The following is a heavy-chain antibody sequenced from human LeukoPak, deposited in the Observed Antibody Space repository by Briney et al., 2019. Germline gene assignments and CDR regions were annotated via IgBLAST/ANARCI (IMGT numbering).Heavy chain of an antibody. V-gene: IGHV3-30*18. D-gene: IGHD5-12*01. CDR3: AKEKSGYDTYYYGMDV. CDR2: ISYDGSNK. J-gene: IGHJ6*02. CDR1: GFTFSSYG. Sequence: PGRSLRLSCAASGFTFSSYGMHWVRQAPGEGLEWVAVISYDGSNKYYTDSVKGRFTISRDNSKNTLYLQMNSLRAEDTAVYYCAKEKSGYDTYYYGMDVWGQGTTVTVSS.